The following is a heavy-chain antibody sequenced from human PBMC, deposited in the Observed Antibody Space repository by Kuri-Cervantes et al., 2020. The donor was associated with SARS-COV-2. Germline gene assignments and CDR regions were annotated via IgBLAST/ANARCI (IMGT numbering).Heavy chain of an antibody. CDR3: ARGGYLFPHDY. J-gene: IGHJ4*02. D-gene: IGHD5-18*01. CDR1: GYTFTSYA. V-gene: IGHV1-18*04. Sequence: ASVKVSCKAFGYTFTSYAISWVRQAPGQGLEWMGWISTYNGNTNYAQKLQGRVTMTTDTSTSTAYMELSRLRSDDTAVYYCARGGYLFPHDYWGQGTLVTVSS. CDR2: ISTYNGNT.